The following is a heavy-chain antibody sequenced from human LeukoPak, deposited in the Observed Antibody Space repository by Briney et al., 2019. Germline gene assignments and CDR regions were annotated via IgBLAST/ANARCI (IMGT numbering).Heavy chain of an antibody. CDR2: VSSSSSYI. CDR3: AKDLADCSGGSCYWIWFDP. Sequence: GGSLRLSCAASGFTFSSYSMNWVRQAPGKGLEWVSSVSSSSSYIYYADSVKGRFTISRDNAKNSLYLQMNSLRAEDTAVYYCAKDLADCSGGSCYWIWFDPWGQGTLVTVSS. CDR1: GFTFSSYS. V-gene: IGHV3-21*04. J-gene: IGHJ5*02. D-gene: IGHD2-15*01.